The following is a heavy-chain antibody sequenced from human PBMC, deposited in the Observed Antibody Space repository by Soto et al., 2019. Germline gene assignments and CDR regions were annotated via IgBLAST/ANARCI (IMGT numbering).Heavy chain of an antibody. CDR3: ARDRGSDSSSYYYYYMDV. CDR2: TYYRSKWHN. Sequence: SQTLSLTCAISGDSVSSNSAAWNWIRQSPSRGLEWLGRTYYRSKWHNDYAVSVKSRITINPDTSKNQFSLQLNSVTPEDTAVYYCARDRGSDSSSYYYYYMDVWGKGTTVTVSS. CDR1: GDSVSSNSAA. D-gene: IGHD6-6*01. V-gene: IGHV6-1*01. J-gene: IGHJ6*03.